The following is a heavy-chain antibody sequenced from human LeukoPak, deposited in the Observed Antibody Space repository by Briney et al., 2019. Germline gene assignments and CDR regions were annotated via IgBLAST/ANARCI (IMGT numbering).Heavy chain of an antibody. CDR1: GFTFSSYA. V-gene: IGHV3-30*04. CDR2: ISYDGSNK. J-gene: IGHJ5*02. CDR3: ARESNPTPPNNWFDP. Sequence: PGGSLRLSCAASGFTFSSYAMHWVRQAPGKGLEWVAVISYDGSNKYYADSVKGRFTISRDNSKNTLYLQMNSLRAEDTAVYYCARESNPTPPNNWFDPWGQGTLVTVSS.